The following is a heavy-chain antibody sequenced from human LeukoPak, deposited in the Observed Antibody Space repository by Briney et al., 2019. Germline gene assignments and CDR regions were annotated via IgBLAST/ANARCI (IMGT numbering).Heavy chain of an antibody. CDR1: GFNFDSYS. CDR2: ISNSGSPI. D-gene: IGHD4-11*01. V-gene: IGHV3-48*01. CDR3: ARGLALGLTVTPKAFDY. Sequence: PGGSLRLSCVVSGFNFDSYSMNWFRQAPGKGLELISYISNSGSPIYYADSVKGRFTISRDKDKSSLYLQMNSLAADDTAVYYCARGLALGLTVTPKAFDYWGQGTLVTVSS. J-gene: IGHJ4*02.